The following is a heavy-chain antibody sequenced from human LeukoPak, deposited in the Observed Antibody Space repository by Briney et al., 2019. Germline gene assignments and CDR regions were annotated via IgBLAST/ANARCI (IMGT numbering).Heavy chain of an antibody. V-gene: IGHV4-34*01. D-gene: IGHD3-10*01. CDR3: ARVSLVRGAPDYYFDY. CDR2: INHSAST. Sequence: PSETLSLTCAVYGGSFSGYYWSWIRQPPGKGLERIGEINHSASTNYNPSLKSRVTISVDTSKNQFSLKLSSVTAADTAVYYCARVSLVRGAPDYYFDYWGQGTLVTVSS. CDR1: GGSFSGYY. J-gene: IGHJ4*02.